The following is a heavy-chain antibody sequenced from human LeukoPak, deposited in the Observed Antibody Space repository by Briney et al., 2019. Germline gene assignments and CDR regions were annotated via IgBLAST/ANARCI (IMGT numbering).Heavy chain of an antibody. CDR1: GFTFSSYS. CDR3: ARGGALKNYGSDY. J-gene: IGHJ4*02. V-gene: IGHV3-74*01. D-gene: IGHD3-10*01. Sequence: GGSLRLSCAASGFTFSSYSMSWVRQAPGKGLEWVSRISPDGSDTNYGDSVKGRFTVSRDNAKNTLYLQMNSLGVEDTAVFYCARGGALKNYGSDYWGQGTLVTVSS. CDR2: ISPDGSDT.